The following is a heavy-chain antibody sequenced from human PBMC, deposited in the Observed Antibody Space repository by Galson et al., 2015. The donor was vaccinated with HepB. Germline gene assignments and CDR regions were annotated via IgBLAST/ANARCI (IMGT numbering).Heavy chain of an antibody. J-gene: IGHJ5*02. CDR3: ARGGYNWFDP. V-gene: IGHV6-1*01. CDR1: GDSVSSNTGT. D-gene: IGHD3-10*01. CDR2: TYYRSKWYN. Sequence: CAISGDSVSSNTGTWNWIRQSPSRGLEWLGRTYYRSKWYNDYAVSVKSRITINPDTSKNQFSLQLNSVSPEDTAVYYCARGGYNWFDPWGQGTLVTVSS.